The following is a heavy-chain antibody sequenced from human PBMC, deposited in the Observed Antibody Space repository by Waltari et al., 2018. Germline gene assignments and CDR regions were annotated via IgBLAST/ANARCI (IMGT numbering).Heavy chain of an antibody. V-gene: IGHV3-30*18. D-gene: IGHD3-22*01. CDR3: AKGGRYYYESSGYYSLLGYFDY. Sequence: QVQLVESGGGVVQPGRSLRLSCAASGFTFSSYGMHWVRQAPGKGLAWVAGIWYDGSNKDYADSGKGRVTISRDNSKNTRYLQMNSLRAEDTAMYYCAKGGRYYYESSGYYSLLGYFDYWGQGTLVTVSS. J-gene: IGHJ4*02. CDR2: IWYDGSNK. CDR1: GFTFSSYG.